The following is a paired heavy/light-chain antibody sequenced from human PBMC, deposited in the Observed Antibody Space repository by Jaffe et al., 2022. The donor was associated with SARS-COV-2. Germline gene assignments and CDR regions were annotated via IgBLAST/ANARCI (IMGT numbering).Heavy chain of an antibody. D-gene: IGHD5-18*01. V-gene: IGHV5-51*01. Sequence: EVQLVQSGAEVKKPGESLKISCKGSEYSFTSYWIAWVRQMPGKGLEWMGIIYPDDSETRYSPSFQGRVTISADKSISTAYLQWSSLKASDTAIYYCARQGANTAMVKSRYYFDYWGQGTLVTVSP. CDR1: EYSFTSYW. CDR3: ARQGANTAMVKSRYYFDY. CDR2: IYPDDSET. J-gene: IGHJ4*02.
Light chain of an antibody. V-gene: IGKV4-1*01. J-gene: IGKJ2*01. CDR2: WAS. CDR1: QSVLYSSNNKNY. CDR3: QQYYDTPYT. Sequence: DIVMTQSPDSLAVSLGERATINCKSSQSVLYSSNNKNYLTWYQQKPGQPPKVLIYWASTRESGVPDRFSGSGSGTDFTLTISSLQAEDVAVYYCQQYYDTPYTFGQGTKLEIK.